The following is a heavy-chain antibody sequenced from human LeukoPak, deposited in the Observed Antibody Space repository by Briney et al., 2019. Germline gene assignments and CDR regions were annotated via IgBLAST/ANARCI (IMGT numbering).Heavy chain of an antibody. V-gene: IGHV3-74*01. CDR3: GRHRIAVAGRGGFDI. CDR1: GFTFSGNW. J-gene: IGHJ3*02. Sequence: GGSLRLSCAASGFTFSGNWMHWVRQAPGKGLVWVSRINSDGTTTYADSVKGRFTVSRDNTKNTLYLQMNSLRAEDTAVYYCGRHRIAVAGRGGFDIWGQGTTVTVSS. CDR2: INSDGTT. D-gene: IGHD6-19*01.